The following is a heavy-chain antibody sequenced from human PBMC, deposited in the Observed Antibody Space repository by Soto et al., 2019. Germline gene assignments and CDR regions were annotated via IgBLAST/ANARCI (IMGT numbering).Heavy chain of an antibody. V-gene: IGHV3-15*07. CDR2: IKSKTDGGTT. CDR3: TTGFQSQQLNAFDI. D-gene: IGHD6-13*01. J-gene: IGHJ3*02. Sequence: GGSLRLSCAASGFTFSNAWMNWVRQAPGKGLEWVGRIKSKTDGGTTDYAAPVKGRFTISRDDSKNTLYLQMNSLKTEDTAVYYCTTGFQSQQLNAFDIWGQGTMVTVSS. CDR1: GFTFSNAW.